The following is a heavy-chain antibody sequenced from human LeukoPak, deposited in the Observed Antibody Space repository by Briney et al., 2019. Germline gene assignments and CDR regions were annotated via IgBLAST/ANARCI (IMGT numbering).Heavy chain of an antibody. CDR1: GDSISRYY. J-gene: IGHJ5*02. CDR2: IRRSENP. V-gene: IGHV4-59*01. CDR3: TRGSTGAFGP. D-gene: IGHD7-27*01. Sequence: SETLSLTCTVSGDSISRYYWSWIRQPPGKGLEWIGYIRRSENPNYNPSLKSRVTMSVDTSKNQFSLKLSSVTAADTAVYYCTRGSTGAFGPWGQGTLVTVSS.